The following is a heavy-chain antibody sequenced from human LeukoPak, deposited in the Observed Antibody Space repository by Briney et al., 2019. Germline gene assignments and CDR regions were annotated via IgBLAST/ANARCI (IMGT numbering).Heavy chain of an antibody. CDR3: ARDRRGYSGYDYWFDP. V-gene: IGHV4-61*08. Sequence: SETLSLTCTVSGGSISSGDYYWSWIHQPPGKGLEWIGYIYTSGSTNYNPSLKSRVTMSVDTSKNQFSLKLSSVTAADTAVYYCARDRRGYSGYDYWFDPWGQGTLVTVSS. D-gene: IGHD5-12*01. CDR2: IYTSGST. J-gene: IGHJ5*02. CDR1: GGSISSGDYY.